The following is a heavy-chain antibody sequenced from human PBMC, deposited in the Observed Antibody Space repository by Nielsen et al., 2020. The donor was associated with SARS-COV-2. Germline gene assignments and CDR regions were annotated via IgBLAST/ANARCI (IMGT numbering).Heavy chain of an antibody. CDR3: VVLIAAAGTVFDY. D-gene: IGHD6-13*01. CDR2: IYSGGST. CDR1: GFTVSSNY. Sequence: GESLKISCAASGFTVSSNYMSWVRQAPGKGLEWVSVIYSGGSTYYADSVKGRFTISRDNSKNTLYLQMNSLRAEDTAMYYCVVLIAAAGTVFDYWGQGTLVTVSS. V-gene: IGHV3-53*01. J-gene: IGHJ4*02.